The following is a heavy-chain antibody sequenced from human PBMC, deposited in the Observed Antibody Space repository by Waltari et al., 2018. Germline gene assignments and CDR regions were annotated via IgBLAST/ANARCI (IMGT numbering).Heavy chain of an antibody. V-gene: IGHV3-7*01. D-gene: IGHD6-6*01. Sequence: EVQLVESGGGLVQPGGSLRLSCAASGFTFNNWMSWVRQAPGKGLEWVANRKPDGSEKNYADSVKGRFTISIDNVKNSLYLQMNSLRAEDTAVYYCARSIVPRSGFDYWGQGTLVTVSS. J-gene: IGHJ4*02. CDR2: RKPDGSEK. CDR1: GFTFNNW. CDR3: ARSIVPRSGFDY.